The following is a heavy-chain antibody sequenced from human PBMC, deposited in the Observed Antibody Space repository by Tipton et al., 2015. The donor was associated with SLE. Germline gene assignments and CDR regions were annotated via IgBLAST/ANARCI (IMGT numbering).Heavy chain of an antibody. J-gene: IGHJ3*02. Sequence: SLRLSCTGSRFTFGDYAITWVRQAPGKGLELIAVIKSRAFGETTEYAASVKGRFTISRDDFNSVAYLQMNSLKTEDTAVYYCARRNSESGAFDMWGQGTLVTVSS. CDR3: ARRNSESGAFDM. CDR2: IKSRAFGETT. V-gene: IGHV3-49*04. CDR1: RFTFGDYA. D-gene: IGHD3-10*01.